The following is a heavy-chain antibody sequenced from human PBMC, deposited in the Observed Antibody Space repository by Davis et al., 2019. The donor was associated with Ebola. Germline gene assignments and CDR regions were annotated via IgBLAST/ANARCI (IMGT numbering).Heavy chain of an antibody. CDR1: GYTFTGYY. J-gene: IGHJ5*01. CDR2: INPNSGGT. Sequence: ASVKVSCKASGYTFTGYYVHWVRQAPGQGLEWMGWINPNSGGTNYAQSFQGRVTMTRDTSISTAYMELTRLRSDDTAVYYCARDRAVATNWFDSWGQGTLVTVSS. D-gene: IGHD6-19*01. CDR3: ARDRAVATNWFDS. V-gene: IGHV1-2*02.